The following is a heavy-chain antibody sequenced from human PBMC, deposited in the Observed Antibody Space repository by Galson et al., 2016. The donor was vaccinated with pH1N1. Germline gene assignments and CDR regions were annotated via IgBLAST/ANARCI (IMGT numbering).Heavy chain of an antibody. CDR2: IIPIFGTP. D-gene: IGHD3-16*01. Sequence: SVKVSCKASGGTFYKFSFTWVRQAPGQGLEWMGGIIPIFGTPTYAQRFQDRLTISADESTNTAYMELDRLTSEDTAIFYCAGTDLRQGELTDVFPYDMGVWGQGTTVTVSS. CDR1: GGTFYKFS. V-gene: IGHV1-69*13. J-gene: IGHJ6*02. CDR3: AGTDLRQGELTDVFPYDMGV.